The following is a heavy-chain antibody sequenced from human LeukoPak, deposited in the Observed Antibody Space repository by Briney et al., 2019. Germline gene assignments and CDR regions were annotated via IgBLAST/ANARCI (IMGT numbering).Heavy chain of an antibody. V-gene: IGHV3-23*01. CDR3: AKDAAGPEY. J-gene: IGHJ4*02. CDR1: GLTFSSYS. Sequence: GGSLRLSCVVSGLTFSSYSMSWVRQAPGKGLEWVSGISASGGDTWYPDSVKGRFTISRDNSKNTLFLQMNSLRVEDTAMYYCAKDAAGPEYWGQGTRVTVSS. D-gene: IGHD6-13*01. CDR2: ISASGGDT.